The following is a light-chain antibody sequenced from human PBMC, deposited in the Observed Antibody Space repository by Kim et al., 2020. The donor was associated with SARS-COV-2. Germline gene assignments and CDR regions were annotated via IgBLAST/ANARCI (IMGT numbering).Light chain of an antibody. CDR1: SIGSKS. Sequence: PGQTARVSCGENSIGSKSVHRHQQKAGQAPVLVIYYDSDRPSGNPERFSGSNSGNTATLTISRVEAGDEADYYCQVWDSSSDHRVVFGGGTQLTVL. CDR2: YDS. J-gene: IGLJ2*01. V-gene: IGLV3-21*04. CDR3: QVWDSSSDHRVV.